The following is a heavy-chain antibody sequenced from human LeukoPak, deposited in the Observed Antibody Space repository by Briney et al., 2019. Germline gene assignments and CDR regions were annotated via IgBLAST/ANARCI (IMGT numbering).Heavy chain of an antibody. D-gene: IGHD3-10*01. Sequence: GGSLRLSCAASGFIFSNAYMNWVRQAPGKGLEWVGHIKSQTDGETTDYAAPVKGRFTISRDDPESTVYLQMNSLKTEDTAIYYCTTFRGISAPWGQGTLVTVSS. CDR2: IKSQTDGETT. CDR3: TTFRGISAP. CDR1: GFIFSNAY. V-gene: IGHV3-15*01. J-gene: IGHJ5*02.